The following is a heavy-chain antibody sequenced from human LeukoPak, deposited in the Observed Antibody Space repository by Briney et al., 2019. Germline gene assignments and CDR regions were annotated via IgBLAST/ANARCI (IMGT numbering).Heavy chain of an antibody. CDR1: GFTFSGSA. D-gene: IGHD2-15*01. Sequence: PGGSLKLSCAASGFTFSGSAVHWVRQSPGKGLEWVGHIDKKDNLYATAYAESLKGRFTISRDASKDTAFLHMDTLKTEHTGLYYCTRDRGTYNWFAPWGQGTLVTVSS. CDR3: TRDRGTYNWFAP. V-gene: IGHV3-73*01. CDR2: IDKKDNLYAT. J-gene: IGHJ5*02.